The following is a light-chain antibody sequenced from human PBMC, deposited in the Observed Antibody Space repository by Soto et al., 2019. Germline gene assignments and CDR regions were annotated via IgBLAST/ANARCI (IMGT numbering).Light chain of an antibody. V-gene: IGKV1-5*01. CDR3: QQYNSYSGFT. J-gene: IGKJ3*01. CDR2: DAS. CDR1: QSISSW. Sequence: DIQMTQSPSTLSASVGDRVTITCRASQSISSWLAWYQQKPGKAPKLLFYDASSLESGVPSRFSGSGSGTEFTLTISSLQPDDFATYYCQQYNSYSGFTFGPGNKVDIK.